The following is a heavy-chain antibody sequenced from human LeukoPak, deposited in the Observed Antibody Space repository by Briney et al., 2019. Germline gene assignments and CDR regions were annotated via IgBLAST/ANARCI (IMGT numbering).Heavy chain of an antibody. Sequence: GGSLRLSRATSGFTFSNYGMHWVRQAPGKGLEWVAVISSDGREKYYADSVKGRFTISRDNSKNTVYLQMNNLRVEDTAEYYCANGFCGTNCFYFDHWGQGTLVAVSS. V-gene: IGHV3-30*18. CDR2: ISSDGREK. CDR1: GFTFSNYG. J-gene: IGHJ4*02. CDR3: ANGFCGTNCFYFDH. D-gene: IGHD2-21*02.